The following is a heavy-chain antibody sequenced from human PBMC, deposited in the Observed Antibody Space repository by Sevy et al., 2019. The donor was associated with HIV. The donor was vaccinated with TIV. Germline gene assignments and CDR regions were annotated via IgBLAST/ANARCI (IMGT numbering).Heavy chain of an antibody. Sequence: SETLSLTCTVSGGSISSYYWSWIRQPPGKGLEWIGYIYYSGSTNYHPSLKSRVTISVDTSKNQFSLKLSSVTAADTAVYYCAGSRLYYYGSGSYFPHYYFDYWGQGTLVTVSS. V-gene: IGHV4-59*01. CDR1: GGSISSYY. D-gene: IGHD3-10*01. J-gene: IGHJ4*02. CDR2: IYYSGST. CDR3: AGSRLYYYGSGSYFPHYYFDY.